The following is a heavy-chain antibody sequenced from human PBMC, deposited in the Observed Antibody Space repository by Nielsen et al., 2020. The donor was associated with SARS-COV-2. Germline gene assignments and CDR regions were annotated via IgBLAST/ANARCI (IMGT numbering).Heavy chain of an antibody. CDR3: TRRVAGGTMDV. V-gene: IGHV3-23*01. D-gene: IGHD6-19*01. CDR2: IGVSGGGT. CDR1: GFTFSNFA. J-gene: IGHJ6*02. Sequence: GGSLRLSRAASGFTFSNFAMNWVRQAPGKGLERVSTIGVSGGGTYYADSLKGRFTISRDNSKNTLYLQMNSLGADDTAIYYCTRRVAGGTMDVWGQGTTVTVSS.